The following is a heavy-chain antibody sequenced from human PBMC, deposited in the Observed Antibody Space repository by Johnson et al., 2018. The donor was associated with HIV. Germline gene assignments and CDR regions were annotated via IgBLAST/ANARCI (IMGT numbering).Heavy chain of an antibody. CDR2: INSDGSST. CDR3: ATRDPTYRPGAFDL. V-gene: IGHV3-74*01. CDR1: GFTFSSYW. D-gene: IGHD1-14*01. J-gene: IGHJ3*01. Sequence: EVQLVESGGGLVQPGGSLRLSCAASGFTFSSYWMHWVRQAPGKGLVWVSRINSDGSSTSYADSVKGRFTISRDNAKNTLYLQMNSLRAEDTAVYYCATRDPTYRPGAFDLWGQGTMVTVSS.